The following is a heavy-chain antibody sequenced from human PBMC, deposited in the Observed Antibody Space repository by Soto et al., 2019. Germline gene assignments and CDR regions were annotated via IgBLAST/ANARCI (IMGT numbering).Heavy chain of an antibody. V-gene: IGHV1-18*01. D-gene: IGHD3-22*01. Sequence: GASVKVSCKASGYTFTSYGISWVRQAPGQGLEWMGWISAYNGNTNYAQKLQGRVTMTTDTSTSTAYMERRSLRADDTAVYYCARDFAPETSSGYDYVAVHFDYWGQGTLVTVSS. J-gene: IGHJ4*02. CDR3: ARDFAPETSSGYDYVAVHFDY. CDR2: ISAYNGNT. CDR1: GYTFTSYG.